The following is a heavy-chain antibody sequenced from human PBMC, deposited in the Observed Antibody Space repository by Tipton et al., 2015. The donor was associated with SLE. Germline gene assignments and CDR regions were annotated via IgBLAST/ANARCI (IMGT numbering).Heavy chain of an antibody. V-gene: IGHV1-69*04. Sequence: SGPEVKKPGSSVKVSCKASGGTFSSYTISWVRQAPGQGLEWMGRIIPILGIANYAQKFQGRVTITADKSTSTAYMELSSLRSEDTAVYYCAREDRMQAAEGYWGKGILVTVSS. D-gene: IGHD6-13*01. CDR3: AREDRMQAAEGY. J-gene: IGHJ4*02. CDR1: GGTFSSYT. CDR2: IIPILGIA.